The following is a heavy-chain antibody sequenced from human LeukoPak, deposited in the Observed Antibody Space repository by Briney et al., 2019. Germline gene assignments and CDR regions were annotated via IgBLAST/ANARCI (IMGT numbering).Heavy chain of an antibody. V-gene: IGHV4-59*01. CDR1: GCSISSYY. CDR3: ARLELAYSSSSDWSDP. Sequence: SETLSLTCTVSGCSISSYYWSWIRQLPGKGLEWVGYIYYSGSTNYNPSLKSRVTISVDTSKNQFSLKLSSVTAADTAVYYCARLELAYSSSSDWSDPWGQGTLVTVSS. CDR2: IYYSGST. D-gene: IGHD6-6*01. J-gene: IGHJ5*02.